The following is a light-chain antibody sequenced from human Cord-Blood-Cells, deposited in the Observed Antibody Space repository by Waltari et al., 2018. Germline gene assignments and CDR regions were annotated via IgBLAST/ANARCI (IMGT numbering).Light chain of an antibody. CDR2: AAS. V-gene: IGKV1-39*01. Sequence: DIQMTQSASSLSASVGDRVTITCRASQSISSYLKWYQQKPGKAPTRLIYAASSLQRGVPSRLSGSGSSTDCTLTISSLQPEDLATYYCQQSYSTPFAFGPGTKVDIK. CDR3: QQSYSTPFA. CDR1: QSISSY. J-gene: IGKJ3*01.